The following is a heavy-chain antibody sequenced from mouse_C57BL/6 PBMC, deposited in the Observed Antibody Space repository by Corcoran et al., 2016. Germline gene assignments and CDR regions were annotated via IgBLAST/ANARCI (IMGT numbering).Heavy chain of an antibody. CDR3: ARSYYVSIRFAY. Sequence: QVQLKQSGAELVKPGASGKISCKASGYAFSSYWMNWVTQRPGKGLEWIGQIYPGDGDTNYNGKFKGKATLTADKSSSTAYMQLSSLTSEDSAVYFCARSYYVSIRFAYWGQGTLVTVSA. V-gene: IGHV1-80*01. CDR1: GYAFSSYW. D-gene: IGHD1-1*01. CDR2: IYPGDGDT. J-gene: IGHJ3*01.